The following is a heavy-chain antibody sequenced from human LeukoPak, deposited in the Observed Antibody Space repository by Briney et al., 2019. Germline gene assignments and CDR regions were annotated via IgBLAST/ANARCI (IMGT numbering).Heavy chain of an antibody. Sequence: PSETLSLTCTVSGGSISSSSYYWGWIRQAPCKGLEWVSVIRYDGNNKYYADSVKGRFTISRDNSKNTLYLQMNSLESEDTAVYYCAKDRWGAVASFDYWGQGTLVTVSS. CDR1: GGSISSSS. J-gene: IGHJ4*02. D-gene: IGHD6-19*01. CDR2: IRYDGNNK. V-gene: IGHV3-30*02. CDR3: AKDRWGAVASFDY.